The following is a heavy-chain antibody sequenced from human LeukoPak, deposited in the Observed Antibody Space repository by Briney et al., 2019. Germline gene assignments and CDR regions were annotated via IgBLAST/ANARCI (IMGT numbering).Heavy chain of an antibody. CDR1: GYTFTGYY. V-gene: IGHV1-2*06. D-gene: IGHD1-26*01. J-gene: IGHJ6*03. CDR2: INPNSGGT. Sequence: ASVKVSCTASGYTFTGYYMHWVRQAPGQALEWMGRINPNSGGTNYAQKFQSRVTMTRDTSISTAYMELSRLRSDDTAVYYCARAGGGVTFYYYYYMDVWGKGTTVTVSS. CDR3: ARAGGGVTFYYYYYMDV.